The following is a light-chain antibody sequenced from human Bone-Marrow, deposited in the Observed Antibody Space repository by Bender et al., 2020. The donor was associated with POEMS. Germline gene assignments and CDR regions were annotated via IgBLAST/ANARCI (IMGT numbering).Light chain of an antibody. CDR3: QSYDSDLNGWV. V-gene: IGLV1-40*01. CDR2: ANI. J-gene: IGLJ3*02. CDR1: GAGFG. Sequence: GAGFGVNWYQHLPGTAPKLLLYANINRPSDIPDRFSGSQSGTSASLAITWLQSEDEAAYFCQSYDSDLNGWVFGGGTKLTVL.